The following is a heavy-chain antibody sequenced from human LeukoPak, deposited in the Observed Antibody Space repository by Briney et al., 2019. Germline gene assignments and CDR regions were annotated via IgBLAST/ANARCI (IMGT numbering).Heavy chain of an antibody. J-gene: IGHJ4*02. CDR1: GFTFSSYW. D-gene: IGHD2-15*01. V-gene: IGHV3-74*01. CDR3: AKVYEVVFDY. CDR2: IKSDGSRT. Sequence: KPGGSLRLSCAASGFTFSSYWMHWVRQAPGKGLVWVSRIKSDGSRTNYADSVKGRFNISRDNAKNTLYLQMNSLRAEDTAVYYCAKVYEVVFDYWGQGTLVTVSS.